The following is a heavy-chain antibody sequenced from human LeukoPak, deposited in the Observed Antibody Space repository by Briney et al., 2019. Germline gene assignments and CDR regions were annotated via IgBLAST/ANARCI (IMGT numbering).Heavy chain of an antibody. D-gene: IGHD4-23*01. CDR3: ARGASTVVTPPYWYFDL. CDR2: MNPNSGNT. CDR1: GYTFTSYG. V-gene: IGHV1-8*03. J-gene: IGHJ2*01. Sequence: ASVKVSCKASGYTFTSYGISWVRQAPGQGLEWMGWMNPNSGNTGYAQKFQGRVTITRNTSISTAYMELSSLRSEDTAVYYCARGASTVVTPPYWYFDLWGRGTLVTVSS.